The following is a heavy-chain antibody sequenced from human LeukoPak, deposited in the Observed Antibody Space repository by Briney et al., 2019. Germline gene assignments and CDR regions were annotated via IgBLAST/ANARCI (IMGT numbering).Heavy chain of an antibody. CDR2: ISSSSSTI. J-gene: IGHJ4*02. CDR3: AKDRREVVIGPLGY. Sequence: GGSLRLSCAASGFTFSSYSMNWVRRAPGKGLEWVSYISSSSSTIYYADSVKGRFTISRDNSKNTLYLQMNSLRAEDTAVYYCAKDRREVVIGPLGYWGQGTLVTVSS. D-gene: IGHD3-22*01. CDR1: GFTFSSYS. V-gene: IGHV3-48*01.